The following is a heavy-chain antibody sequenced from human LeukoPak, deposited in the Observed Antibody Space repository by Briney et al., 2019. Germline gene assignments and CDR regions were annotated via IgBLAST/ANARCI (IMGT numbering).Heavy chain of an antibody. V-gene: IGHV3-30*02. CDR1: GFTFSSYG. Sequence: GGSLRLSCAASGFTFSSYGMHWVRQAPGKGLEWVAFIRYDGSNKYYADSVKGRFTISRDNSKNTLYLQMNSLRAEDTAVYYCAKARSGSNNWFDPWGQGTLVTVSS. CDR2: IRYDGSNK. CDR3: AKARSGSNNWFDP. J-gene: IGHJ5*02. D-gene: IGHD1-26*01.